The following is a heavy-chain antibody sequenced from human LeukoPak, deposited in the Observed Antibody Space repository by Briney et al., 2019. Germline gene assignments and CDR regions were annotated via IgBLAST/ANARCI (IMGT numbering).Heavy chain of an antibody. CDR2: ISSSSSTI. D-gene: IGHD3-22*01. CDR1: GFTFSTYS. V-gene: IGHV3-48*01. J-gene: IGHJ4*02. Sequence: GGSLGLSCAGSGFTFSTYSLNWVRQAPGKGLEWPSYISSSSSTIYYADSVKGRFTISRDNAKNSLYLQMNSLRAEDTAVYYCARDELGYDSSGYYYYFDFWGQGTLVTVSS. CDR3: ARDELGYDSSGYYYYFDF.